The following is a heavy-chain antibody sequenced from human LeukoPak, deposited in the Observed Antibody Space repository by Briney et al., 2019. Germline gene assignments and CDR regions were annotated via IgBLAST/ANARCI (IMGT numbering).Heavy chain of an antibody. J-gene: IGHJ4*02. V-gene: IGHV3-33*01. CDR1: GFTFSSYG. Sequence: PGRSLRLSCAASGFTFSSYGMHWVRQAPGKGLEWVAVIWYDGSNKYYADSVKGRFTISRDNSKNTLYLQMNSLRAEDTAVYYCARELALSQWLLRGSGLDYWGQGTLVTVSS. CDR2: IWYDGSNK. CDR3: ARELALSQWLLRGSGLDY. D-gene: IGHD3-22*01.